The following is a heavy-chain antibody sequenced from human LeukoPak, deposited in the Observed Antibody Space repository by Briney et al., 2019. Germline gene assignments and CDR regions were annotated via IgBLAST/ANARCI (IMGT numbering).Heavy chain of an antibody. CDR2: IYYSGST. V-gene: IGHV4-30-4*08. CDR1: GGSISSGDYY. J-gene: IGHJ5*02. Sequence: SQTLSLACTVSGGSISSGDYYWSWIRQPPGKGLEWIGYIYYSGSTYYNPSLKSRVTISVDTSKNQFSLRLSSVTAADTAVYYCAREDSNYWFDPWGQGTLVTVSS. D-gene: IGHD4-11*01. CDR3: AREDSNYWFDP.